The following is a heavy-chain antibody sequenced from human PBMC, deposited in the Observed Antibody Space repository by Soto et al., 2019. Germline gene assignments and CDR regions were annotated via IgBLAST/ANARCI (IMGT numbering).Heavy chain of an antibody. CDR1: GGSISSGGYY. V-gene: IGHV4-31*03. CDR3: ARGVVPAATRGYYYYGMDV. Sequence: TLSLTCTVSGGSISSGGYYWSGIRQHPGKGLEWIGYIYYSGSTYYNPSLKSRVTISVDTSKNQFSLKLSSVTAADTAVYYCARGVVPAATRGYYYYGMDVSGQGRTVTVSS. J-gene: IGHJ6*02. D-gene: IGHD2-2*01. CDR2: IYYSGST.